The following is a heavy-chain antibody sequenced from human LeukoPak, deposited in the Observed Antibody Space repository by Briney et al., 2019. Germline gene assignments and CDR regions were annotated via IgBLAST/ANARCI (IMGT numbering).Heavy chain of an antibody. V-gene: IGHV4-59*08. J-gene: IGHJ4*02. Sequence: SETLSLTYTVSGGSISSYYLSWIRQPPGKGLEWMGNIYYSGSTNYNSSLKSRVTISVDTSKNQISLKLRSVTAADTAVYYCARKGVSYLYYFDSWGQGTLVTVSS. CDR3: ARKGVSYLYYFDS. CDR2: IYYSGST. CDR1: GGSISSYY. D-gene: IGHD3-16*02.